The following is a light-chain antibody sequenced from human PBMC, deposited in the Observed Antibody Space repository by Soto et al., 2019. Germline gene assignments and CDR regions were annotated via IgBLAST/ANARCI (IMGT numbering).Light chain of an antibody. Sequence: DIPMTQFPSSLSASVGDRVTITCQASQDIAKYLNWYQQKPGNAPKLLIYDASELHAGVPSRFSGSGSGTDFTFTISSVKPEDFATYYCQQYDDLLSFGGGTKVEIK. J-gene: IGKJ4*01. CDR1: QDIAKY. V-gene: IGKV1-33*01. CDR3: QQYDDLLS. CDR2: DAS.